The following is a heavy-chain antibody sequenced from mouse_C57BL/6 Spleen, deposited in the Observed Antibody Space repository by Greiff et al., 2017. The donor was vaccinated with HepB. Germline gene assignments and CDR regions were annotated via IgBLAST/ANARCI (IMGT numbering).Heavy chain of an antibody. CDR2: IDPSDSYT. V-gene: IGHV1-50*01. D-gene: IGHD2-5*01. J-gene: IGHJ3*01. CDR3: ARAYYSNSVWFAY. CDR1: GYTFTSYW. Sequence: QVQLQQPGAELVKPGASVKLSCKASGYTFTSYWMQWVKQRPGQGLEWAGEIDPSDSYTNYNQKFKGKATLTVDTSSSTAYMQLSSLTSEDSAVYYCARAYYSNSVWFAYWGQGTLVTVSA.